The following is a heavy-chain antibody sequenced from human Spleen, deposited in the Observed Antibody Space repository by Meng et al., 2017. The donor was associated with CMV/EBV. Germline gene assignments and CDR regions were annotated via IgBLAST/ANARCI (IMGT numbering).Heavy chain of an antibody. CDR1: FTFSDYY. J-gene: IGHJ5*02. V-gene: IGHV3-11*01. CDR3: ARGWDNVVGATPGRFDP. Sequence: FTFSDYYMSWIRQAPGKGLEWVSYISSSGSTIYYADSVKGRFTISRDNAKNSLYLQMNSLRAEDTAVYYCARGWDNVVGATPGRFDPWGQGTLVTVSS. CDR2: ISSSGSTI. D-gene: IGHD1-26*01.